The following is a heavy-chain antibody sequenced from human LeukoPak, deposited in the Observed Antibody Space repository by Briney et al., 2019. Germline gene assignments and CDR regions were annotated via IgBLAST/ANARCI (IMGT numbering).Heavy chain of an antibody. Sequence: ASVKVSCKASGYTFTGYYMHWVRQAPGQGLEWMGWINPNSGGTNYAQKFQGRVTMTRDTSISTAYMELSRLRSDDTAAYYCARVGVKRDSPLGDYWGQGTLVTVSS. CDR1: GYTFTGYY. CDR2: INPNSGGT. CDR3: ARVGVKRDSPLGDY. V-gene: IGHV1-2*02. D-gene: IGHD1-26*01. J-gene: IGHJ4*02.